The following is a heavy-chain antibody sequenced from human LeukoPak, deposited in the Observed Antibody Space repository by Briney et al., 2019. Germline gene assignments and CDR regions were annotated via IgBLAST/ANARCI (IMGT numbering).Heavy chain of an antibody. CDR3: ARDQASNMITFGGVIVTSYYFDY. CDR2: ISYDGSNK. Sequence: GGSLRLSCAASGFTFSSYAMHWVRQAPGKGLEWVAVISYDGSNKYYADSVKGRFTISRDNSKNTLYLQMNSLRAEDTAVYYCARDQASNMITFGGVIVTSYYFDYWGQGTLVTVSS. J-gene: IGHJ4*02. D-gene: IGHD3-16*02. V-gene: IGHV3-30-3*01. CDR1: GFTFSSYA.